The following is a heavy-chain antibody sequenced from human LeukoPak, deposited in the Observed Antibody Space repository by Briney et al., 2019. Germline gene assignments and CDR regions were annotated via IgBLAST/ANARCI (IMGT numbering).Heavy chain of an antibody. CDR2: IRYDGSNK. CDR1: GFTFSSYG. CDR3: ARGPDIVVVVAAIGFAFDI. Sequence: GGSLRLSCAASGFTFSSYGMHWVRQAPGKGLEWVAFIRYDGSNKYYADSVKGRFTISRDNSKNTLYLQMNSLRAEDTAVYYCARGPDIVVVVAAIGFAFDIWGQGTMVTVSS. D-gene: IGHD2-15*01. V-gene: IGHV3-30*02. J-gene: IGHJ3*02.